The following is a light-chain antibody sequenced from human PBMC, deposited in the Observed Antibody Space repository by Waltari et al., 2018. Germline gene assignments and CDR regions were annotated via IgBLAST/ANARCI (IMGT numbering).Light chain of an antibody. CDR1: SGDIGVFHY. CDR2: AVS. J-gene: IGLJ3*02. V-gene: IGLV2-14*03. Sequence: QSALTQPAPVSGSPGQPITISCTGTSGDIGVFHYVSWYQQHPGKVPKLLIYAVSKRPSGVSNRFSGSKSGNTASLTISGLQAEDEADYYCSSYTNSNTWVFGGGTKLTVL. CDR3: SSYTNSNTWV.